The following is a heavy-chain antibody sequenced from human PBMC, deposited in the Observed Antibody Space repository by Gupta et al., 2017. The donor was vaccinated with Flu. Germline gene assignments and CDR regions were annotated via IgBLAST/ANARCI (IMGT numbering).Heavy chain of an antibody. J-gene: IGHJ4*02. CDR3: ARGPNYGSRADYFDF. CDR1: GFTFTPHL. Sequence: EVHLVESGGELVQPGGSLRLSCAAPGFTFTPHLMAWFGQIPGKGLEWVAKVKQGGDETFHVDSVKGRFTISRDDARNSVFLQMNSLKAEDTAVYFCARGPNYGSRADYFDFWGQGTLVAVSS. CDR2: VKQGGDET. V-gene: IGHV3-7*01. D-gene: IGHD2-15*01.